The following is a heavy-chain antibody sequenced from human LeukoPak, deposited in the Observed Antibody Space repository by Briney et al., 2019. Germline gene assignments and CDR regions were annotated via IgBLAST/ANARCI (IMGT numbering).Heavy chain of an antibody. CDR3: ATTASVAVDTAMVPDY. J-gene: IGHJ4*02. Sequence: GGSLRLSCAASGFTFSSYAMHWVRQAPGKGLEWVAVMSYDGSTKYYADSVKGRFTISRDNSKNTLYLQMNSLRTEDTAVYYCATTASVAVDTAMVPDYWGQGTLVTVSS. CDR1: GFTFSSYA. CDR2: MSYDGSTK. V-gene: IGHV3-30-3*01. D-gene: IGHD5-18*01.